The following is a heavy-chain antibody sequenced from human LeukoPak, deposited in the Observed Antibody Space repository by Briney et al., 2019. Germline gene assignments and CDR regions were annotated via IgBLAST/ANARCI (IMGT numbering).Heavy chain of an antibody. J-gene: IGHJ4*02. V-gene: IGHV3-64*01. Sequence: GGSLRLSCAASGFTFSSYAMHWVRQAPRKGLEYVSTISSNGGSTHYANSVKGRFTISRDNSKSTLYLQMGSLRDDDTAVYYCARGGTYSSSSLGDYWGQGTLDTVSS. CDR2: ISSNGGST. D-gene: IGHD6-6*01. CDR1: GFTFSSYA. CDR3: ARGGTYSSSSLGDY.